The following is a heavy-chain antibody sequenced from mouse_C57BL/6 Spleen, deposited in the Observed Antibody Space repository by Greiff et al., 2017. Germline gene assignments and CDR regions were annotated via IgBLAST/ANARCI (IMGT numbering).Heavy chain of an antibody. CDR1: GYTFTSYW. D-gene: IGHD2-3*01. CDR2: INPSSGYT. J-gene: IGHJ2*01. Sequence: QVQLKQSGAELAKPGASVKLSCTASGYTFTSYWMHWVKQRPGQGLEWIGYINPSSGYTKYNQKFKDKATLTADKASSTAYMQLSSLTYEDSAVYDCAINDGYPSFYYWGQGTTLTVSS. V-gene: IGHV1-7*01. CDR3: AINDGYPSFYY.